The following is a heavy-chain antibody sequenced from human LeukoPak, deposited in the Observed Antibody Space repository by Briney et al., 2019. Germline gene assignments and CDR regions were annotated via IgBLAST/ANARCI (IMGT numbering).Heavy chain of an antibody. V-gene: IGHV5-10-1*01. CDR3: ARHRSNGWFDP. J-gene: IGHJ5*02. CDR2: IDPSDSYT. CDR1: GYSFTTYW. Sequence: GESLEISCQGSGYSFTTYWISWVRQMPVKGLEWMGRIDPSDSYTNYSPSFQGHVTISADKSISTAYLQWSSLKAADTAMYYCARHRSNGWFDPWGQGTLVTVSS. D-gene: IGHD4-11*01.